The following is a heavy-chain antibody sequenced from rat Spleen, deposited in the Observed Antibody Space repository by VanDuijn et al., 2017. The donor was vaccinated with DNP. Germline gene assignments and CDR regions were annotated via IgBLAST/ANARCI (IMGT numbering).Heavy chain of an antibody. Sequence: QVQLKESGPGLVQPSQTLSLTCTVSGFSLTSYNVHWVRQPPGKGLEWIAAISSGGSTYYNSALKSRLSISRDTSKSQVFLKMNSLQTEDTAMYFCARRGGGDWGQGVMVTVSS. J-gene: IGHJ2*01. CDR3: ARRGGGD. V-gene: IGHV2-6*01. CDR2: ISSGGST. D-gene: IGHD1-11*01. CDR1: GFSLTSYN.